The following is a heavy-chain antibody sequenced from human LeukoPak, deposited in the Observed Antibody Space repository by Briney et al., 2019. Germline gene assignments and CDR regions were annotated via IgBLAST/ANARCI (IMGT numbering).Heavy chain of an antibody. D-gene: IGHD5-18*01. CDR1: GGSISSYY. Sequence: PSETLSLTCTVSGGSISSYYWSWIRQPPGKGLEWIGYIYYSGSTNYNPSLKSRVTISVDTSKNQFSLKLSSVTAADTAVYYCARVPAMAPTYYFDYWGQGTLVTVSS. CDR3: ARVPAMAPTYYFDY. V-gene: IGHV4-59*01. J-gene: IGHJ4*02. CDR2: IYYSGST.